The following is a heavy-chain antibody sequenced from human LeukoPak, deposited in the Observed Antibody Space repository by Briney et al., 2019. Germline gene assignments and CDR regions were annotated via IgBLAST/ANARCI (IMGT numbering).Heavy chain of an antibody. CDR3: ARDLIAVAPPASLGDI. J-gene: IGHJ3*02. CDR1: GFTFSSYA. CDR2: ISYDGSNK. D-gene: IGHD6-19*01. Sequence: GGSLRLSCAASGFTFSSYAMHWVRQAPGKGLEWVAVISYDGSNKYYADSVKGRFTISRDNSKNTLYLQMNSLRAEDTAVYYCARDLIAVAPPASLGDIWGQGTMVTVSS. V-gene: IGHV3-30-3*01.